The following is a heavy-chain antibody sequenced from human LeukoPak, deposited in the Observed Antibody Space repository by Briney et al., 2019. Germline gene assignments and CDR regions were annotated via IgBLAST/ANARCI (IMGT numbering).Heavy chain of an antibody. CDR3: ARDARYCYDSSGYSYYYYYYMDV. V-gene: IGHV4-59*12. CDR2: IYHSGST. Sequence: SETLSLTCAVSGGSISSYYWSWIRQPPGKGLEWIGYIYHSGSTNYKPSLKSRVTISVDTSKNQFSLKLSSVTAADTAVYYCARDARYCYDSSGYSYYYYYYMDVWGKGTTVTISS. CDR1: GGSISSYY. D-gene: IGHD3-22*01. J-gene: IGHJ6*03.